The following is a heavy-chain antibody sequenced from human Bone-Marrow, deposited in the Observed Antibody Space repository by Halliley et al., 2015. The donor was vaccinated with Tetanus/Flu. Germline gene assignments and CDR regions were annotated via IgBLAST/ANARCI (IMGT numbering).Heavy chain of an antibody. CDR2: ISYSGTT. D-gene: IGHD1-20*01. Sequence: LRLSCIVSGGSISNDYWSWIRQLPGKGLEWIGYISYSGTTKYNPSLESRVTISIDTSKNQFSLNLDSVTAADTAIYYCASAPNWNYFDFWGQGTLVTVSS. V-gene: IGHV4-59*01. CDR3: ASAPNWNYFDF. J-gene: IGHJ4*02. CDR1: GGSISNDY.